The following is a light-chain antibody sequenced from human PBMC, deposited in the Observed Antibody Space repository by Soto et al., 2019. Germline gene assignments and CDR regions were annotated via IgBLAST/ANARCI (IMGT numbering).Light chain of an antibody. CDR3: QQLNSYAIT. CDR1: QGLSSD. V-gene: IGKV1-9*01. CDR2: AAS. J-gene: IGKJ5*01. Sequence: DIQLTQSPSFLSASVGDRVTITCRASQGLSSDLAWYQQKPGKAPKLLIYAASTLQSGVPSRFSGSASGTEFTLTISSLQPEDFATYYCQQLNSYAITFGQGTRLEIK.